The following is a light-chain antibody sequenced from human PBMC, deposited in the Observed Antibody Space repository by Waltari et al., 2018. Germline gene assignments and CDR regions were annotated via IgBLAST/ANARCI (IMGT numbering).Light chain of an antibody. CDR3: QSYDSSLSGAWV. CDR1: SPNIGAGYD. V-gene: IGLV1-40*01. CDR2: GNN. Sequence: QSVLTQPPSVSGAPGQRVTISCTGSSPNIGAGYDVHWFQQLPGTAPKLLIYGNNNRPPGVPDRFAGSRSGTSGSLAISGLQAEEEADDHCQSYDSSLSGAWVFGGGTKLTVL. J-gene: IGLJ3*02.